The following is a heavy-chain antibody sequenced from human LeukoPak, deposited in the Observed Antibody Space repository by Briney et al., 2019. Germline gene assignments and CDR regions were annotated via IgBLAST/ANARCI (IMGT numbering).Heavy chain of an antibody. D-gene: IGHD5-24*01. CDR3: AREGVGRDGHNLFDY. Sequence: ASVKVSCKASGYTFTSYYMHWVRQAPGQGLEWMGIINPSGGSTSYAQKFQGRVTMTRDTSTSTVYMELSSLRSEDTAVYYCAREGVGRDGHNLFDYWGQGTLVTVSS. J-gene: IGHJ4*02. V-gene: IGHV1-46*01. CDR1: GYTFTSYY. CDR2: INPSGGST.